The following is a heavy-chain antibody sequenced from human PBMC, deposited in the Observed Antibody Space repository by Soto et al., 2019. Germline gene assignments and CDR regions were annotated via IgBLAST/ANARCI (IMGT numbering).Heavy chain of an antibody. Sequence: EVQLVESGGGLVQPGGSLRLSCAASGFTFSDHYMDWDRQAPGKGLEWVGRTKNRANSYTTEYAASVKGRFTIPRDHSKNSLYLQMDSLAIEDTAMYYCAIAQSRSYPALDFWGQGTLVTVSS. CDR1: GFTFSDHY. CDR3: AIAQSRSYPALDF. CDR2: TKNRANSYTT. D-gene: IGHD1-26*01. J-gene: IGHJ4*02. V-gene: IGHV3-72*01.